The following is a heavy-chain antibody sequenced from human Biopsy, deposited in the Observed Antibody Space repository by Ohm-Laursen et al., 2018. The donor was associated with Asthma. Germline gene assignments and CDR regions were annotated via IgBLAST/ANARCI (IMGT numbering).Heavy chain of an antibody. Sequence: ASVKVSCKTSGYTFTAYYIHWVRQAPGQGLEWMGRLNPSSGDTNYPQNFQGRVTVTRDTSIRTAYMELTRLRSEDTAVYYCARSSHINWGGYFDYWGQGTLVTVSS. CDR3: ARSSHINWGGYFDY. V-gene: IGHV1-2*06. CDR2: LNPSSGDT. D-gene: IGHD7-27*01. CDR1: GYTFTAYY. J-gene: IGHJ4*02.